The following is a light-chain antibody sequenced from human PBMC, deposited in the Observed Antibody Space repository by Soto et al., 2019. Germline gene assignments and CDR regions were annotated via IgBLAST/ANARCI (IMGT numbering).Light chain of an antibody. CDR2: DVT. CDR3: NSYTSTNTLV. V-gene: IGLV2-14*03. Sequence: QSALTQRASVSGSPGQSITISCTGTSSDVGGYNHVSWYQQHPGKAPKLMIYDVTDRPSGVSNRFSGSKSGNTASLAISGLQAEDEADYYCNSYTSTNTLVFGGGTKLTVL. J-gene: IGLJ2*01. CDR1: SSDVGGYNH.